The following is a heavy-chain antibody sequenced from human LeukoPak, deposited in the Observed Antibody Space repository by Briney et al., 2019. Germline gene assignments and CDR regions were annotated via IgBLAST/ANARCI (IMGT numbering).Heavy chain of an antibody. V-gene: IGHV1-18*01. J-gene: IGHJ4*02. CDR3: ARAPVVVVAAIRSGDY. CDR2: ISAYNGNT. Sequence: PRASVKVSCKASGYTFTSYGISWVRQAPGQGLEWMGWISAYNGNTNYAQKLQGRVTMTTDTSTSTAYMELRSLRSDDTAVYYCARAPVVVVAAIRSGDYWGQGTLVTVSS. CDR1: GYTFTSYG. D-gene: IGHD2-15*01.